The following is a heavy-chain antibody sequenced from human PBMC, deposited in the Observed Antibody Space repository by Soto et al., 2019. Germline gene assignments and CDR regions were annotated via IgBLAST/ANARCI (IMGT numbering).Heavy chain of an antibody. Sequence: DVQLVESGGGLVQPGGSLRLSCTASGISLSSHSMNWVRQAPGKGLEWVSYVSSGSSTIYYADSVKGRFSISRDNAKNSLYLQMNSLRDEDTAVYYCARDGGWNYNNAMDLWGQGTTVTVSS. V-gene: IGHV3-48*02. CDR2: VSSGSSTI. D-gene: IGHD1-1*01. CDR3: ARDGGWNYNNAMDL. CDR1: GISLSSHS. J-gene: IGHJ6*02.